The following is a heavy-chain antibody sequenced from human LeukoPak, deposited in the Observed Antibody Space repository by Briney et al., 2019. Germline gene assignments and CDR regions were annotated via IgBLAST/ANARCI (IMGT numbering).Heavy chain of an antibody. J-gene: IGHJ3*01. D-gene: IGHD2-21*02. Sequence: SETLSLTCTVSGDSISSYNWTWIRQPPGKGLEWIANMFYSGASSHDPSLKSRITTSLDTYKNQFSLSLSSVTAADMAVYYCAKSLAYAYCGGDCQGAFDVWGQGTMVTVSS. CDR2: MFYSGAS. V-gene: IGHV4-59*12. CDR1: GDSISSYN. CDR3: AKSLAYAYCGGDCQGAFDV.